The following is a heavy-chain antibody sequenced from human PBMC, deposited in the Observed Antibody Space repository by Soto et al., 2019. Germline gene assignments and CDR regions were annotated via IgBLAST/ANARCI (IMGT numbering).Heavy chain of an antibody. CDR2: ISYDGSNK. CDR1: GFTFSSYG. CDR3: AKVAYGTGGYFDH. D-gene: IGHD2-8*02. J-gene: IGHJ4*02. V-gene: IGHV3-30*18. Sequence: QVQLVESGGGVVQPGRSLRLSCAASGFTFSSYGIHWVRQAPGKGLEWVAVISYDGSNKYYADSVKGRFTISRDTSKNMLYLQMNSLRAEDTAVYYCAKVAYGTGGYFDHWGQGTLVTVSS.